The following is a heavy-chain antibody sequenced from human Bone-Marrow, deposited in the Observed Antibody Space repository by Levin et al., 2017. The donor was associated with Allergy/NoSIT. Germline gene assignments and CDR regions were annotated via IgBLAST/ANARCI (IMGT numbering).Heavy chain of an antibody. CDR1: GFTFSSYA. V-gene: IGHV3-30-3*02. D-gene: IGHD2-2*01. CDR3: AKPRAMPPFYLDYFDY. J-gene: IGHJ4*02. Sequence: GGSLRLSCAASGFTFSSYAMHWVRQAPGKGLEWVAVISYDGSNKYYADSVKGRFTISRDNSKNTLYLQMNSLRAEDTAVYYCAKPRAMPPFYLDYFDYWGQGTLVTVSS. CDR2: ISYDGSNK.